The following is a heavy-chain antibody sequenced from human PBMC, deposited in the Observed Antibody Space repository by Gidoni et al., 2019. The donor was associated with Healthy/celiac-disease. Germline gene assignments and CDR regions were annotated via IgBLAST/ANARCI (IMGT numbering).Heavy chain of an antibody. Sequence: QVQLVQSGAEVKKPGASVKVFCKASGYIFTNYFMHWVRQAPGQGLEWLGIINPSGGSTTYAQKFQGRVTMTRDTSTSTVYMELSSLRSEDTAVYYCASNYYDSSTYYSFDPWGQGTLVTVSS. CDR1: GYIFTNYF. CDR2: INPSGGST. CDR3: ASNYYDSSTYYSFDP. V-gene: IGHV1-46*01. D-gene: IGHD3-22*01. J-gene: IGHJ5*02.